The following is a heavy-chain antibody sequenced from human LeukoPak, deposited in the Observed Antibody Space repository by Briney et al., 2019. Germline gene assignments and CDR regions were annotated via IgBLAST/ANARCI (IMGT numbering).Heavy chain of an antibody. Sequence: GGSLRLSCAASGFTFSIYWMSWVRQAPGRGLEWVANMNKDGSEIYYVDSVKGRFTISRDNAKNSLYLQMNSLRAEDTAVYYCAELGMTMIGGVWGKGTTVTISS. J-gene: IGHJ6*04. CDR2: MNKDGSEI. CDR3: AELGMTMIGGV. CDR1: GFTFSIYW. D-gene: IGHD3-10*02. V-gene: IGHV3-7*01.